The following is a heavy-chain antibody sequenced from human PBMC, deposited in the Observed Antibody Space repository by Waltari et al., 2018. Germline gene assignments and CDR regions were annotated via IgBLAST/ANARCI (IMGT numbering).Heavy chain of an antibody. CDR1: GGTFSSYA. V-gene: IGHV1-69*10. CDR2: LIPSLGIA. D-gene: IGHD6-13*01. Sequence: QVQLVQSGAEVKKPGSSVKVSCKASGGTFSSYAISWVRQAPGQGLEWMGGLIPSLGIANYAQKFQGRVTITADKSPSTAYMELSSLRSEDTAVYYCARAPDASIAAAGYFDYWGQGTLVTVSS. CDR3: ARAPDASIAAAGYFDY. J-gene: IGHJ4*02.